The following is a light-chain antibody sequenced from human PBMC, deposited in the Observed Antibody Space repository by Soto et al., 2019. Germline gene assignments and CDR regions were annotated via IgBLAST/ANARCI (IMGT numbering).Light chain of an antibody. CDR3: SSYTSSSTLYV. CDR1: SXDVGSYTY. J-gene: IGLJ1*01. Sequence: QSALTQPASVSGSPRQSITISCTGASXDVGSYTYVSWYQQHPGKAPKLMIYEVNNRPSGVSNRFSGSKSGNTASLTISGLQAEDEADYYCSSYTSSSTLYVFGTGTKVTVL. CDR2: EVN. V-gene: IGLV2-14*01.